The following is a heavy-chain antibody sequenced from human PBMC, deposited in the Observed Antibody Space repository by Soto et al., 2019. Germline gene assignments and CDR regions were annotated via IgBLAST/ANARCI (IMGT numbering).Heavy chain of an antibody. CDR1: GGTFSSYA. J-gene: IGHJ4*02. CDR3: SRSYGGNLVDPFDY. CDR2: IMPIFGTA. Sequence: QVQLVQSGAEVKKPGSSVKVSCKAYGGTFSSYAISWVRQAPGQGLEWMGGIMPIFGTANYAQKFQGRVTITSNESTSTAYMELSSLRSEDTAVYYCSRSYGGNLVDPFDYWGQGTMVTVSS. V-gene: IGHV1-69*05. D-gene: IGHD4-17*01.